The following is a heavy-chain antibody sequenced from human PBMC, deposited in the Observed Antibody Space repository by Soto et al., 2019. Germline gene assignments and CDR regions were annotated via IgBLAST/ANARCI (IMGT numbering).Heavy chain of an antibody. Sequence: PSETLSLTCTVSGGSVSSGSYYWSWIRQPPGKGLEWIGYIYHSGTTYYNPSLKSRVTISVDTSKNQFSLKLSSVTAADTAVYYCARHTPAISISDHWGQGTLVTVSS. D-gene: IGHD2-15*01. CDR2: IYHSGTT. J-gene: IGHJ4*02. CDR1: GGSVSSGSYY. CDR3: ARHTPAISISDH. V-gene: IGHV4-39*01.